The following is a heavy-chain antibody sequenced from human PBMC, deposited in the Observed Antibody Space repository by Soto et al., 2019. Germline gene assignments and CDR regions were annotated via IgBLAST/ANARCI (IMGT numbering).Heavy chain of an antibody. CDR1: GGTFSSYA. CDR3: AREGITIFGVVPDNWFDP. Sequence: SVKVSCKASGGTFSSYAISWVRQAPGQGLEWMGGIIPIFGTANYAQKFQGRVTITADKSTSTAYMELSSLRSEDTAVYYCAREGITIFGVVPDNWFDPWGQGTLVTVS. D-gene: IGHD3-3*01. J-gene: IGHJ5*02. CDR2: IIPIFGTA. V-gene: IGHV1-69*06.